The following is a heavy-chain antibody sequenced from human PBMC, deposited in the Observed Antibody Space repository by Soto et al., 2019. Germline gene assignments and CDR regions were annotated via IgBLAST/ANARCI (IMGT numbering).Heavy chain of an antibody. Sequence: SETLSLTCTVSGDSISSTSYYWGWIRQPPGKGLEWIGIIYYSGSTYYNPSLKSRVTISVDTSKNQFSLKLRSVTAADTAVYYCARQRSYGDPWYYYYGMDVWGQGTTVTVSS. D-gene: IGHD1-26*01. V-gene: IGHV4-39*01. CDR1: GDSISSTSYY. J-gene: IGHJ6*02. CDR3: ARQRSYGDPWYYYYGMDV. CDR2: IYYSGST.